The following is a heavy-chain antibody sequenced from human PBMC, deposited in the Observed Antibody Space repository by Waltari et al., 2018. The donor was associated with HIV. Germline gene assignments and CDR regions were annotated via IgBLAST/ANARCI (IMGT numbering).Heavy chain of an antibody. CDR2: INQDGSEQ. CDR1: GFSFENYW. D-gene: IGHD1-26*01. Sequence: VQSGGDVVRPGGSLRLSCAVAGFSFENYWMTWVRQAPGKGLEWVANINQDGSEQFSLDSAKGRFTVVRDTANKLVHLHMNRLTAEDTAVYYCARGRGALDFWGQGSLVIVSS. CDR3: ARGRGALDF. J-gene: IGHJ4*02. V-gene: IGHV3-7*01.